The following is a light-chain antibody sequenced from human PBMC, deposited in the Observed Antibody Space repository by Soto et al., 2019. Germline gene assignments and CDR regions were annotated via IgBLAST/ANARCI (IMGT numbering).Light chain of an antibody. J-gene: IGLJ1*01. Sequence: QSVLTQPASVSGSPGQSITISCTGTSSDVGAYNYVSWYQQHPGKAPKVIIYDVSNRPSGVSNRFSGSKSGNSASLTISGLQAEDEAHYHCSSFTSTSTRDVFGAGTKVTVL. CDR3: SSFTSTSTRDV. CDR1: SSDVGAYNY. CDR2: DVS. V-gene: IGLV2-14*03.